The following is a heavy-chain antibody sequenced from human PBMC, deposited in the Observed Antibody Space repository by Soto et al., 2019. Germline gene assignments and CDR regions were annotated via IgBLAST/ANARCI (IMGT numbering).Heavy chain of an antibody. CDR2: ISGNGGST. CDR3: AKDVLRFLEWLAFYGMDV. V-gene: IGHV3-23*01. D-gene: IGHD3-3*01. Sequence: PGGSLRLSCAASGFTFSSCAMSWVRQAPGKGLEWVSTISGNGGSTYYADSVKGRFTISRDNSKNTLYLQMNSLRAEDTAVYYCAKDVLRFLEWLAFYGMDVWGQGTTVTVSS. CDR1: GFTFSSCA. J-gene: IGHJ6*02.